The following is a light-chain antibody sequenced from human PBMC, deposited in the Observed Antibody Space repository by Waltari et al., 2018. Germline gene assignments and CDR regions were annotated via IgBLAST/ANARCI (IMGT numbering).Light chain of an antibody. V-gene: IGKV3-15*01. CDR1: QSVSSE. CDR3: QQYSNWPPWT. J-gene: IGKJ1*01. CDR2: GAS. Sequence: ETVMTQSPGTLSVSPGDRVTLSCRASQSVSSELAWYQQKPGQTPRLLIYGASTGVTAIPARFSGSGSGTEFTLTISSLQPEDFAVYYCQQYSNWPPWTFGQGTKVEIK.